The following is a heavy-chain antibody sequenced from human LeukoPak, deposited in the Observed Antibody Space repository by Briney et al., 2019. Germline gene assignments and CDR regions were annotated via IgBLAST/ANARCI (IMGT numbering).Heavy chain of an antibody. D-gene: IGHD6-13*01. Sequence: VASVKVSCKASGYTFTDYYVHWVRQAPGQGLEWMGRINPNSGGTKYAQKFQGRVTMTRDTSISTAYMELNRLTSDDTAVYYCAKCGDFIAASYNWFDPWGPGTLVTVSS. CDR2: INPNSGGT. J-gene: IGHJ5*02. V-gene: IGHV1-2*06. CDR1: GYTFTDYY. CDR3: AKCGDFIAASYNWFDP.